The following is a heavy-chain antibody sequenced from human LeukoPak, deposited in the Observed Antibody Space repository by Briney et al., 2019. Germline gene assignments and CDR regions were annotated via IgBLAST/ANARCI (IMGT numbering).Heavy chain of an antibody. D-gene: IGHD3-3*01. CDR2: ISAYNGNT. Sequence: ASVKVSCKASGYTFTSHGISWVRQAPGQGLEWMGWISAYNGNTNYAQKLQGRVTMTTDTSTSTAYMELRSLRSDDTAVYYCARVLPPDYDFWSGYPRGAFDIWGQGTMVTVSS. CDR3: ARVLPPDYDFWSGYPRGAFDI. CDR1: GYTFTSHG. V-gene: IGHV1-18*01. J-gene: IGHJ3*02.